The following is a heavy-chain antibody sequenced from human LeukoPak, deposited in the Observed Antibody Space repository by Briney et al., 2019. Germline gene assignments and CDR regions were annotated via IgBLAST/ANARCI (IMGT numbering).Heavy chain of an antibody. J-gene: IGHJ5*02. D-gene: IGHD3-10*01. CDR3: ASDLLWFGETTFDP. V-gene: IGHV1-69-2*01. Sequence: ASVKVSCKVSGYTSTDNYMHWVQQAPGKGLEWMGLVDPEDGETIYAEKFQGRVTITADTSTDTAYMELCSLRSEDTAVYYCASDLLWFGETTFDPWGQGTLVTVSS. CDR2: VDPEDGET. CDR1: GYTSTDNY.